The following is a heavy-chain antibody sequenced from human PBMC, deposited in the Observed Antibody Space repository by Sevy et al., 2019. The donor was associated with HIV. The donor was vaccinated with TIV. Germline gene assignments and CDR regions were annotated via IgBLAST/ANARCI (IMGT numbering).Heavy chain of an antibody. D-gene: IGHD4-17*01. Sequence: GGSLRLSCAASGFTFSSYGMHWVRQAPGKGLEWVAVISYDGSNKYYADSVKGRFTISRDNSKNTLYLQMNSLRAEDTAVYYCAKDRTDYGDYVDYWGQGTLVTDSS. V-gene: IGHV3-30*18. CDR1: GFTFSSYG. CDR2: ISYDGSNK. CDR3: AKDRTDYGDYVDY. J-gene: IGHJ4*02.